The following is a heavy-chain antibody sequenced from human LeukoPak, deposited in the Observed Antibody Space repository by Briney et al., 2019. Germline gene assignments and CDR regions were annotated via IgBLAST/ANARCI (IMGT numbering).Heavy chain of an antibody. CDR3: ARGGGSGTALVQKFDY. J-gene: IGHJ4*02. Sequence: SETLSLTCAVYGGSFSGYYWRWLRQPPGKGLEWIGEVNHSGSTNHNPSLKSRVIISVDTSKNQFSLKLSSVTAADTAVYYCARGGGSGTALVQKFDYWGQGTLVTVSS. CDR2: VNHSGST. V-gene: IGHV4-34*01. CDR1: GGSFSGYY. D-gene: IGHD5-18*01.